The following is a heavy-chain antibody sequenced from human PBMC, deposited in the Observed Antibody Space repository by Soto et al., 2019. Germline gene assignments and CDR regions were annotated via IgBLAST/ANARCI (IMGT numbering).Heavy chain of an antibody. J-gene: IGHJ4*02. Sequence: KASETLSLTCAVSGGSISSSNWWSWVRQPPGKGLEWIGEIYHSGSTNYNPSLKSRVTISVDKSKNQFSLKLSSVTAADTAVYYCASFAFRDEVIVDYWGQGTLVTVSS. D-gene: IGHD2-15*01. V-gene: IGHV4-4*02. CDR2: IYHSGST. CDR1: GGSISSSNW. CDR3: ASFAFRDEVIVDY.